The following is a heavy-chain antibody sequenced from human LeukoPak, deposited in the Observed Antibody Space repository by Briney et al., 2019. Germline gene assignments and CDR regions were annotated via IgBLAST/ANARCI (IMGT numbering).Heavy chain of an antibody. CDR1: GYSVSSAFH. CDR3: ARRWVRGVLDN. V-gene: IGHV4-38-2*01. J-gene: IGHJ4*02. Sequence: SETLSLTCGVSGYSVSSAFHWGWIRQPPGKGLEWIGSIHHSGSTFYNPSLKSRVTISVDTSKNLFSLKLTSVTAADTAVYYCARRWVRGVLDNWGQGTLATVSS. CDR2: IHHSGST. D-gene: IGHD3-10*01.